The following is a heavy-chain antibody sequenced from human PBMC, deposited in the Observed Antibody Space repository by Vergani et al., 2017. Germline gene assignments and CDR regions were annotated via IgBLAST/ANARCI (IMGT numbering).Heavy chain of an antibody. V-gene: IGHV3-23*01. D-gene: IGHD3-16*02. CDR2: LTGGGGST. CDR1: GFTFSTYA. Sequence: EVQLLESGGSLKQPGGSVRLSCAASGFTFSTYAMHWVRQAPGKGLEWVSALTGGGGSTYYADSFKGRFIISRDNSRDTLYLQMDSLRAEDTALYICAKPRYTSSWGTWFDTWGQGALVTVSS. J-gene: IGHJ5*02. CDR3: AKPRYTSSWGTWFDT.